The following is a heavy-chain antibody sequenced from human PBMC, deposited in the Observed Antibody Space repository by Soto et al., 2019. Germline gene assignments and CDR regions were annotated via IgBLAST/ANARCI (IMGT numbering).Heavy chain of an antibody. D-gene: IGHD3-22*01. CDR1: GGTFSSYA. V-gene: IGHV1-69*06. CDR3: ARYNYYDSSGPFDY. J-gene: IGHJ4*02. CDR2: IIPIFGTA. Sequence: ASVKVSCKASGGTFSSYAISWVRQAPGQGLEWMGGIIPIFGTANYAQKFQGRVTITADKSTSTAYMELSSLRSEDTAVYYCARYNYYDSSGPFDYWGQGTLVTVSS.